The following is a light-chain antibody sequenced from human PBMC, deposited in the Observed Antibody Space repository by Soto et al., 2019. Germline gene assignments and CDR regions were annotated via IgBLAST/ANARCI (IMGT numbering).Light chain of an antibody. J-gene: IGKJ4*01. Sequence: EIVLTQSPGALSLSPGESATLSCRASQSVSDTHVAWYQQRPGQAPRLLIYDASRRDIGVPDRFIGSGSATDFTLTISGLEPEDFAVYYCQEYNNWPALTFGGGTKVDIK. V-gene: IGKV3D-20*02. CDR3: QEYNNWPALT. CDR2: DAS. CDR1: QSVSDTH.